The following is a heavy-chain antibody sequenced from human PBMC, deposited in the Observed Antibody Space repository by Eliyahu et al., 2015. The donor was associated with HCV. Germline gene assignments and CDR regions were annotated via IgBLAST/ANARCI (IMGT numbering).Heavy chain of an antibody. Sequence: EVQLVESGGGLVQPGGSLRLSCAASGFTFSSXWMXWVRQXPGKGLGWVAHIKPDGSEXYFVDSVKGRFTISRDNAKNSLYLQMNSLRAEDTAVYYCAREGSSGFVYYFDFWGQGTLVTVSS. CDR1: GFTFSSXW. CDR3: AREGSSGFVYYFDF. CDR2: IKPDGSEX. V-gene: IGHV3-7*01. D-gene: IGHD6-19*01. J-gene: IGHJ4*02.